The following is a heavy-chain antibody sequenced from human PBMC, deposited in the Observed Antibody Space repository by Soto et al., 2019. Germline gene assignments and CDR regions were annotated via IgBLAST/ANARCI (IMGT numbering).Heavy chain of an antibody. D-gene: IGHD3-3*01. Sequence: EVQLLESGGNLIQPGGSLRLSCAASGFPFSSYAMNWVRQAPGKGLEWVSTISHSGDTTYYADSVRGPFTISRDNSKNTLFLQMSSLRTEDTAVYYCATEPRPPTPAHFGGSFDYWGQGTLVTVSS. CDR3: ATEPRPPTPAHFGGSFDY. CDR2: ISHSGDTT. CDR1: GFPFSSYA. V-gene: IGHV3-23*01. J-gene: IGHJ4*02.